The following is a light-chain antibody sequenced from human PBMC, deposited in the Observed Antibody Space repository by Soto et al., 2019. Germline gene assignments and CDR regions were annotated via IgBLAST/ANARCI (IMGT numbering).Light chain of an antibody. Sequence: DIQMTQSPSSLSASVGDRVTITCRARQGISNYLAWYQQKPGTVPKLLISAASTLQTGVPSRFSGGGSGTDFTLTISSLQPEDVATYYCQKYNSAPWTFGQGTKVDIK. CDR2: AAS. CDR1: QGISNY. CDR3: QKYNSAPWT. J-gene: IGKJ1*01. V-gene: IGKV1-27*01.